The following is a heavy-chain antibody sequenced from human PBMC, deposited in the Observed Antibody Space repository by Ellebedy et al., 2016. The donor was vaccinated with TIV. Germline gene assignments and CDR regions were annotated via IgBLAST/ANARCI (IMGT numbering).Heavy chain of an antibody. J-gene: IGHJ4*02. V-gene: IGHV3-73*01. CDR2: IRSKANSYAT. CDR3: TRRGSYFH. Sequence: PGGSLRLSCAASGFTFSGSAMHRVRQASGKGLEWVGRIRSKANSYATTYAASVKGRFTNSRDDSKNTAYLQMNSLKTEDTAVYYCTRRGSYFHWGQGTLVTVSS. CDR1: GFTFSGSA. D-gene: IGHD3-10*01.